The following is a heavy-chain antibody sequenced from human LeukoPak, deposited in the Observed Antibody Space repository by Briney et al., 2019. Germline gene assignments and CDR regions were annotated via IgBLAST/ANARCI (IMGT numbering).Heavy chain of an antibody. CDR1: GGSFSGYY. V-gene: IGHV4-34*01. Sequence: SETLSLTCAVYGGSFSGYYWSWIRQPPGKGLEWIGEIDHSGSTNYNPSLKSRVTISVDTSKNQFSLKLSSVTAADTAVYYCARTPYDSSGYFDYWGQGTLVTVSS. CDR3: ARTPYDSSGYFDY. CDR2: IDHSGST. J-gene: IGHJ4*02. D-gene: IGHD3-22*01.